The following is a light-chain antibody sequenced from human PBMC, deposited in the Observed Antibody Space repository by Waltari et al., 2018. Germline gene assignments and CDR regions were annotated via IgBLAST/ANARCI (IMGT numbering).Light chain of an antibody. CDR3: ASWDANLSGPV. CDR2: SNE. Sequence: HSVLTQPPSASGTPGQTVTISCSGDDSNIATHPVHWYQQVPGTAPKLLIYSNERRPSGVPDRFSGSKSGASASLAISGLQSEDEAHYYCASWDANLSGPVFGGGTKLTV. CDR1: DSNIATHP. J-gene: IGLJ3*02. V-gene: IGLV1-44*01.